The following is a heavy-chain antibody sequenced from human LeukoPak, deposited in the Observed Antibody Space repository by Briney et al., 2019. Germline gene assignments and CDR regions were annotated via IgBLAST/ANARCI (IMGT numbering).Heavy chain of an antibody. D-gene: IGHD3-3*01. CDR1: GYTFTSYG. CDR3: AREPPQYDFWSGLSPFDY. Sequence: GASVKVSCKASGYTFTSYGISWVRQAPGQGLEWMGWISAYNGNTNYAQKLQGRVTMTTDTSTSTACMELRSLRSDDTAVYYCAREPPQYDFWSGLSPFDYWGQGTLVTVSS. J-gene: IGHJ4*02. CDR2: ISAYNGNT. V-gene: IGHV1-18*01.